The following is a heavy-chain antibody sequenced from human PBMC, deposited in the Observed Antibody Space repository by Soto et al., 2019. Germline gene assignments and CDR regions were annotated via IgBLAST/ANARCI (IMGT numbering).Heavy chain of an antibody. J-gene: IGHJ4*02. D-gene: IGHD6-13*01. V-gene: IGHV1-18*01. CDR2: ISAYNGNT. CDR1: GYTFTSYG. CDR3: ARDAGSIAAAGTLDY. Sequence: QVQLVQSGAEVKKPGASVKVSCKASGYTFTSYGISWVRQAPGQGLEWMGWISAYNGNTNYAQKLQGRVTMTTDTSTSTAYRELRSLRSDDTAVYYCARDAGSIAAAGTLDYWGQGTLVTVSS.